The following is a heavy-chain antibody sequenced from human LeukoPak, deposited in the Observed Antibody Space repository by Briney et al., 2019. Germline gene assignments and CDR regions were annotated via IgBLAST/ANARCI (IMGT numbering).Heavy chain of an antibody. V-gene: IGHV4-61*01. J-gene: IGHJ3*02. CDR3: ARDGSLGFGELLGAFDI. D-gene: IGHD3-10*01. Sequence: PSETLSLTCNVSGGSVSSSNYHWSWIRQPPGKGLEWIGYISNSGSTNYKASLKSRVSISADTSKNQFSLKLRSVTAADTAVYYCARDGSLGFGELLGAFDIWGQGTMVTVSS. CDR1: GGSVSSSNYH. CDR2: ISNSGST.